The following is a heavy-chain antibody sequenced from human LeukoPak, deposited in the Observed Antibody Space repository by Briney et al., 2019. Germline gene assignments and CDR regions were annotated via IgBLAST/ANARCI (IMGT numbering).Heavy chain of an antibody. J-gene: IGHJ4*02. CDR1: GGSISGYY. Sequence: PSETLSLTCTVSGGSISGYYWSWIRQPPGKELEWIGYIHYSGTTSYNPSLKSRLTISLDTSKNHFSLKLSSVTAADTAVYYCARAEYSSGWYPDYWGQGTLVTVSS. D-gene: IGHD6-19*01. V-gene: IGHV4-59*01. CDR3: ARAEYSSGWYPDY. CDR2: IHYSGTT.